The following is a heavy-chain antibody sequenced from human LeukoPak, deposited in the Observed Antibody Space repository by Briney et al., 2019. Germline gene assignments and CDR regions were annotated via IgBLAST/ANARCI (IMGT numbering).Heavy chain of an antibody. CDR1: GFSFSNYA. CDR2: IDGSSSHI. Sequence: GGSLRLSCAASGFSFSNYAMNWVRQAPGKGLEWVSSIDGSSSHIYYADSVKGRFTISRDNTKSSLYLQMNSLRAEDMAVYYCARGYCGGDCYGDWGQGTLVTISS. J-gene: IGHJ1*01. D-gene: IGHD2-21*02. V-gene: IGHV3-21*01. CDR3: ARGYCGGDCYGD.